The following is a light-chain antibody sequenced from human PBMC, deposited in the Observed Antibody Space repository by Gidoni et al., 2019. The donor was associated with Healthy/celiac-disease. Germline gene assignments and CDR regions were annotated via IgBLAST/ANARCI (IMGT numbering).Light chain of an antibody. V-gene: IGLV3-10*01. J-gene: IGLJ1*01. Sequence: SHALTQPPSASVAPAQTARITCSGDALPKNYAYWYRKKSGQAPVLVIYENSKRPSGIPERCSGSSSGTMATLTISGAQVEDEADYYCYSADRSGNHRGDFGNGTKVTVL. CDR3: YSADRSGNHRGD. CDR2: ENS. CDR1: ALPKNY.